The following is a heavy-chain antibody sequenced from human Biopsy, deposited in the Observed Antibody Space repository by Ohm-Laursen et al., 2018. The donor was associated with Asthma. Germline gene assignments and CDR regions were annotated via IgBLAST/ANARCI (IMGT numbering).Heavy chain of an antibody. CDR1: GGSISSSSYY. CDR2: TYYSGST. J-gene: IGHJ4*02. CDR3: VSPPGY. Sequence: SETLSLTCAVSGGSISSSSYYWGWIRRPPGKGLEFIGTTYYSGSTYYNPSLKSRVTLSGDASKNQFSLKLTSVTAADTAVYYCVSPPGYWGQGTRVTVSS. V-gene: IGHV4-39*01.